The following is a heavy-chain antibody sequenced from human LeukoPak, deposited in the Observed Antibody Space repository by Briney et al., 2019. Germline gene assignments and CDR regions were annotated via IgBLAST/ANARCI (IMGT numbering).Heavy chain of an antibody. Sequence: TSETLSLTCAVYGGSFSGYYWSWIRQPPGKGLEWIGEINHSGSTNYNPSLKSRVTISVDSYKNQFSLKLSSMTAANTAVYYGARLFPPNCSSTSCQRSWFDPWGQGTLVTVSS. CDR1: GGSFSGYY. J-gene: IGHJ5*02. V-gene: IGHV4-34*01. CDR3: ARLFPPNCSSTSCQRSWFDP. D-gene: IGHD2-2*01. CDR2: INHSGST.